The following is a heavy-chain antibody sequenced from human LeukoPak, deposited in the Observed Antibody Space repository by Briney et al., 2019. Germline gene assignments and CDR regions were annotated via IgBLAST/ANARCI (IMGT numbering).Heavy chain of an antibody. CDR2: INHSGST. CDR3: VRVSRGYYYYYMDV. Sequence: SETLSLTSAVYGGSFCGFYWSWLRQPPGQELKWIGEINHSGSTNYNPSRTSRVTRSMYTTKSHFSLKRSSVTAADTAVYYCVRVSRGYYYYYMDVWGRGTTVTVSS. D-gene: IGHD2-2*01. J-gene: IGHJ6*03. CDR1: GGSFCGFY. V-gene: IGHV4-34*01.